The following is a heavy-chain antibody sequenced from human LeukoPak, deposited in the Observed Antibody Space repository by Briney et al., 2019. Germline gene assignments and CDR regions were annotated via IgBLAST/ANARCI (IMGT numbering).Heavy chain of an antibody. CDR3: ARYDYDSSGYYTPPMDAFDI. V-gene: IGHV4-59*01. CDR1: GGSISSYY. J-gene: IGHJ3*02. CDR2: IYYSGST. D-gene: IGHD3-22*01. Sequence: PSETLSLTCTVSGGSISSYYWSWIRQPPGKGLEWIGYIYYSGSTNYNPSLKSRVIISVDTSKNQFSLKLSSVTAADTAVYYCARYDYDSSGYYTPPMDAFDIWGQGTMVTVSS.